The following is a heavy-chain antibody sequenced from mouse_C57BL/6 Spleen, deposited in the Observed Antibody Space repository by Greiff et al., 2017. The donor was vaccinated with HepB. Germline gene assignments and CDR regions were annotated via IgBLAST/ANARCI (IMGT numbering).Heavy chain of an antibody. Sequence: EVQGVESGGDLVKPGGSLKLSCAASGFTFSSYGMSWVRQTQDKRLEWVATISSGGSYTYYPDSVKGRFTISRDNAKNTLYLQMSSLKSEDTAMYYCARSYYGSSPYAMDYWGQGTSVTVSS. CDR2: ISSGGSYT. J-gene: IGHJ4*01. V-gene: IGHV5-6*01. D-gene: IGHD1-1*01. CDR3: ARSYYGSSPYAMDY. CDR1: GFTFSSYG.